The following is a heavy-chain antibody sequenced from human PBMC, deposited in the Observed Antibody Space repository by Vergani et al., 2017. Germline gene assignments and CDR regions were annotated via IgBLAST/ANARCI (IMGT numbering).Heavy chain of an antibody. CDR3: AKDTTAMVSGFDY. J-gene: IGHJ4*02. D-gene: IGHD5-18*01. Sequence: VQLVESGGGLVKPGGSLRLSCAASGFTFDDYAMHWVRQAPGKGLEWVSGISWNSGSIGYADSVKGRFTISRDNAKNSLYLQMNSLRAEDSALYYCAKDTTAMVSGFDYWGQGTLVTVSS. V-gene: IGHV3-9*01. CDR1: GFTFDDYA. CDR2: ISWNSGSI.